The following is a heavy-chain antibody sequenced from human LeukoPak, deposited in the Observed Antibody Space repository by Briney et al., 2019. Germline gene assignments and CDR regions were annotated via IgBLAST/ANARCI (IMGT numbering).Heavy chain of an antibody. J-gene: IGHJ4*02. CDR2: YLCGST. Sequence: YLCGSTSYNPSLKSRVTISVDTSKNQFSLRLSSVTAADTAVYYCARAGSGYSFDYWGQGTLVTVSS. V-gene: IGHV4-4*09. D-gene: IGHD3-10*01. CDR3: ARAGSGYSFDY.